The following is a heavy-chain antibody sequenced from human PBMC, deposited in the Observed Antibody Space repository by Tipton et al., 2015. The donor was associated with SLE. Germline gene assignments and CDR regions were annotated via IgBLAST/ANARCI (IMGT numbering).Heavy chain of an antibody. Sequence: TLSLTCTVSGGSISFAYWCWIRQSAGRGPEWSGGIYSSGDRDYNPSLRSRVTMSIDASQNRVSLRLKSVSAADTAVYYCARGSDGEYVRYLDVWGPGTLVTVSS. CDR3: ARGSDGEYVRYLDV. J-gene: IGHJ2*01. D-gene: IGHD4-17*01. V-gene: IGHV4-4*07. CDR2: IYSSGDR. CDR1: GGSISFAY.